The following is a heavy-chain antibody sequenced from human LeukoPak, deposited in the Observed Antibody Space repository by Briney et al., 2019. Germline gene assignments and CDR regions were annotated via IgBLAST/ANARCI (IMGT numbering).Heavy chain of an antibody. V-gene: IGHV3-30*18. CDR1: GFTFSSYG. CDR3: AKGRVSSGWYEYFQY. J-gene: IGHJ1*01. D-gene: IGHD6-19*01. CDR2: ISYDGSNK. Sequence: GGSLRLSCAASGFTFSSYGMHWVRQAPGKGLEWVAVISYDGSNKYYADSVKGRFTISRDNSKNTLYLEMNSLRAEDTAVYYCAKGRVSSGWYEYFQYWGQGTLVTVSS.